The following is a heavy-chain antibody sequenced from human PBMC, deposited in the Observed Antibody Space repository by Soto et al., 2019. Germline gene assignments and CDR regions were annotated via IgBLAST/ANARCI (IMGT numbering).Heavy chain of an antibody. Sequence: QVQLQESGPGLVKSSETLSLTCTVSGGSISPYYWSWIRQSPGKGLEWIGYISYSGNPYYSPSLKSRVFMSLATSRNQITLKVASATAADTAVYFCARGVGSSPPRYWGQGTLVSVSS. CDR3: ARGVGSSPPRY. V-gene: IGHV4-59*01. D-gene: IGHD1-26*01. CDR2: ISYSGNP. CDR1: GGSISPYY. J-gene: IGHJ4*02.